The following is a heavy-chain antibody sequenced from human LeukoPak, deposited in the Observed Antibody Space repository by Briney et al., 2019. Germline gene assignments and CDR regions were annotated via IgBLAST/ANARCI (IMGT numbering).Heavy chain of an antibody. CDR3: LVAARPGY. V-gene: IGHV3-7*03. Sequence: PGGSLRLSCAASGFTFSSSWMTWVRQAPGKGLEWVASIREDGSQKSAVDSVRGRFTIARDNAKNSVYLQMNSLRAEDTAVYSCLVAARPGYWGQGTLVTVSS. D-gene: IGHD6-6*01. CDR2: IREDGSQK. CDR1: GFTFSSSW. J-gene: IGHJ4*02.